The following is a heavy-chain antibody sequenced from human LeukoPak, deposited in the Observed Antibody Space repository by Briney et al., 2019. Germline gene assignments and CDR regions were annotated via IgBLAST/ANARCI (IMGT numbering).Heavy chain of an antibody. J-gene: IGHJ4*02. Sequence: SQTLSLTCAISGDSVSSNSAAWNWIRQSPSRGLEWLGRTYYRSKWYNDYAVSVKSRITINPDTSKNRFSLQLNSVTPEDTAVYYCARSGYSSGRYEEYFDYWGQGTLVTVSS. CDR2: TYYRSKWYN. D-gene: IGHD6-19*01. CDR1: GDSVSSNSAA. V-gene: IGHV6-1*01. CDR3: ARSGYSSGRYEEYFDY.